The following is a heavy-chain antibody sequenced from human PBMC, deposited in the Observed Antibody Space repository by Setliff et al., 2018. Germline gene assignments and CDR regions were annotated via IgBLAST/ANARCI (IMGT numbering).Heavy chain of an antibody. V-gene: IGHV4-59*03. CDR2: VSYSGST. J-gene: IGHJ6*02. CDR3: ARLGGFYDGSGFPIYGMDV. Sequence: SETLSLTCIVSGASISSYYWAWVRQPPGKGLEWIGHVSYSGSTYYSPSLKSRVAISIDTSKNQFSLKLNSMTAADTAVYYCARLGGFYDGSGFPIYGMDVWGQGTTVTVSS. CDR1: GASISSYY. D-gene: IGHD3-22*01.